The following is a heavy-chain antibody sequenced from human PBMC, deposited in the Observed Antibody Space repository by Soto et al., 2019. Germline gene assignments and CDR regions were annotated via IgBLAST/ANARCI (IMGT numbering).Heavy chain of an antibody. Sequence: ASVKVSCKASGDRFLYYPLHCVSQATGQRLEWMGWINLGNGNTEYSQNFQDRVTITGDTSADTVYLDLSSLRSDETAIYYCAREPLCGGRCYVNTFEPWG. CDR1: GDRFLYYP. CDR2: INLGNGNT. V-gene: IGHV1-3*01. J-gene: IGHJ5*02. D-gene: IGHD2-15*01. CDR3: AREPLCGGRCYVNTFEP.